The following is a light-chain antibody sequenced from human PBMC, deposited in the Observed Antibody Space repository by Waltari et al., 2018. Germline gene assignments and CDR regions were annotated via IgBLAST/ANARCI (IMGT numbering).Light chain of an antibody. CDR1: NIGSKN. V-gene: IGLV3-21*04. Sequence: SYVLTQPPSVSVAPGKTASITCGGNNIGSKNVHWYQKRPGQAPTLVIYDDSDRPSGIPARFSGSNSGNTATLTSRRVEAGDEADYYCQVWDNDTDQVVFGGGTKLTVL. J-gene: IGLJ2*01. CDR3: QVWDNDTDQVV. CDR2: DDS.